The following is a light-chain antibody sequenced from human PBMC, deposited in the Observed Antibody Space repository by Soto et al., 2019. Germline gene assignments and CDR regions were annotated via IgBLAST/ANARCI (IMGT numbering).Light chain of an antibody. Sequence: QSALTQPASVSGSPGQSITISCTGTSSDIGGYNYVSWYQQHPGKAPKLIIYNFNNLPSGVSSRFSGSKSGNTASLTISGLQAEDEADYYCSSYTSRSTAVFGGGTQLTVL. J-gene: IGLJ7*01. CDR3: SSYTSRSTAV. CDR2: NFN. V-gene: IGLV2-14*03. CDR1: SSDIGGYNY.